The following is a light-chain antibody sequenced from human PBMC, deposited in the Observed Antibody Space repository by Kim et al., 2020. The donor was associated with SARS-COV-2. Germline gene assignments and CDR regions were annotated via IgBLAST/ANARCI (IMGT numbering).Light chain of an antibody. J-gene: IGKJ2*03. CDR2: WAS. CDR3: HQYLDTPYS. CDR1: PSLLYHSNNQNY. V-gene: IGKV4-1*01. Sequence: RATINCKSSPSLLYHSNNQNYLSWYQQKSGQPPKLLIYWASTRDSGVPVRFSGSGSGTDFTLTISSLQAEDVAVYYCHQYLDTPYSFGQGTKLEI.